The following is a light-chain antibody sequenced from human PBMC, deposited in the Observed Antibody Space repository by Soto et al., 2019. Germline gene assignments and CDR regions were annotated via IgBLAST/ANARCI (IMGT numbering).Light chain of an antibody. CDR3: QQYQTYSRT. V-gene: IGKV1-5*01. CDR1: QSINTW. CDR2: DGS. Sequence: DIQMTQSPSTVSASVGDRITITCRASQSINTWLAWYRQRPGEAPQLLIYDGSTLAMGVPSRFSGSGSGTAFTLSIRRLPPDDFYCQQYQTYSRTFGQGTKVEVK. J-gene: IGKJ1*01.